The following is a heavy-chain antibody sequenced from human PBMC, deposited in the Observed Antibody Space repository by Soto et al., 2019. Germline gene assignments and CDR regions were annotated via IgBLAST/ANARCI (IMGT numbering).Heavy chain of an antibody. D-gene: IGHD2-15*01. CDR3: AKLNSEVAKYPFDY. Sequence: PGGSLRLSCAASRFTFSSYGMHWVRQAPGKRLERVAVISYDGSNKYYADSVKGRFTISRDNSKNTLYLQMNSLRAEDMAVYYCAKLNSEVAKYPFDYWGQGTLVTVPS. J-gene: IGHJ4*02. CDR1: RFTFSSYG. CDR2: ISYDGSNK. V-gene: IGHV3-30*18.